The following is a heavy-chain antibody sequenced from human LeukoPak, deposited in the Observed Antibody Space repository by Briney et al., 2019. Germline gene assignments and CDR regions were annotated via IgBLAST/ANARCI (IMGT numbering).Heavy chain of an antibody. CDR3: ARGHDSSGYYLPLFDY. CDR1: GFTFSTYA. D-gene: IGHD3-22*01. CDR2: ISYDGSNK. J-gene: IGHJ4*02. Sequence: GRSLRLSCAASGFTFSTYAMHRVRQAPGKGLEWVTLISYDGSNKYYADSVKGRFTISRDNSKNTLYLQMNSLRTEDAAVYYCARGHDSSGYYLPLFDYWGQGILVTVSS. V-gene: IGHV3-30*04.